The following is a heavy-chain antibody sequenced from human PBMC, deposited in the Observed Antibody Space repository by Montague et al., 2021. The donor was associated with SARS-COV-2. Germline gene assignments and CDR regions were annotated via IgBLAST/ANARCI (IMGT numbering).Heavy chain of an antibody. CDR3: ARNKELRSDLDV. CDR2: ITSSGIFI. CDR1: TFTLSSYE. J-gene: IGHJ6*02. V-gene: IGHV3-48*03. D-gene: IGHD3-16*01. Sequence: SLRLSCAASTFTLSSYELNWVRQAPGKGLEWVSKITSSGIFIYYADSVKGRFTISRDDAKNSLYLQMNGLRAEDTGVYYCARNKELRSDLDVWGQGTTVIVSS.